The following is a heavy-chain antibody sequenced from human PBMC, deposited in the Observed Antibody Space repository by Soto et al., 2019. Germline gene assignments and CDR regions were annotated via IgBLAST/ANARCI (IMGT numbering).Heavy chain of an antibody. J-gene: IGHJ4*02. V-gene: IGHV3-15*01. Sequence: EVQLVESGGGLVKPGGYLRLSCAASGFTFSNAWMSWVRQAPGKVLEWVGRIKSKTDGGTTDYAAPVKGRFTISRDDSKNTLYLQMNSLKPVVTAVYYWTTQYHRVLRYFDWGQGTLVTVSS. CDR2: IKSKTDGGTT. D-gene: IGHD3-9*01. CDR1: GFTFSNAW. CDR3: TTQYHRVLRYFD.